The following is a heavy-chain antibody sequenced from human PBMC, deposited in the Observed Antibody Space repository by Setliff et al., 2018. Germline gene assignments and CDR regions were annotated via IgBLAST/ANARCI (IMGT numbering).Heavy chain of an antibody. V-gene: IGHV3-21*01. Sequence: GGSLRLSCVASGLPFSNSNMNWVRQAPGEGLEWVSSISSISNYIYYADSVKGRFTISRDNAKNSLYLQMNSLRAEDTAVYYCAREGPVTSYWFDPWGQGTLVTVSS. CDR2: ISSISNYI. J-gene: IGHJ5*02. D-gene: IGHD4-17*01. CDR1: GLPFSNSN. CDR3: AREGPVTSYWFDP.